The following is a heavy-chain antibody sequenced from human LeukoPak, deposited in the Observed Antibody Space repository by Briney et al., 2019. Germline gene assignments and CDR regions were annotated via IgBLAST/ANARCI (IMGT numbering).Heavy chain of an antibody. Sequence: GGSLRLSCAASGFTFSSYSMNWVRQAPGKGLEWVSSIRSSSSYIYYADSVKGRFTISRDNAKNSLYLQMNSLRAEDTAVYYCAAGRGLLSAPDHWGQGTLVTVSS. CDR3: AAGRGLLSAPDH. CDR2: IRSSSSYI. V-gene: IGHV3-21*01. CDR1: GFTFSSYS. J-gene: IGHJ4*02. D-gene: IGHD2/OR15-2a*01.